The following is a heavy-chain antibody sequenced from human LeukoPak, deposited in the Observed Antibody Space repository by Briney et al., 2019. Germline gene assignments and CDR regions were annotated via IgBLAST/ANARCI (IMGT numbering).Heavy chain of an antibody. Sequence: GGSLRLSCAASGFTFSSFWLHWVRQDPGRGLVWVSRIEYDGSNTGYADSVKGRFTISRDNAKNTLYLQMNSLRAEDTAVYYCAREGVAGALDYWGQGTLVTVSS. J-gene: IGHJ4*02. CDR2: IEYDGSNT. CDR1: GFTFSSFW. D-gene: IGHD6-19*01. V-gene: IGHV3-74*01. CDR3: AREGVAGALDY.